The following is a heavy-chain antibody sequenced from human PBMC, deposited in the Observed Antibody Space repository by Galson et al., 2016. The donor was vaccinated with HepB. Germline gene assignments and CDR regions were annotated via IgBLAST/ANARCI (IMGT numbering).Heavy chain of an antibody. CDR3: AKNRLAAAGTGYFDF. CDR2: IPYDGSNG. J-gene: IGHJ4*02. D-gene: IGHD6-13*01. Sequence: CAASGFSFSSFGMHWVRQALGKGLEWVAIIPYDGSNGYYADSVKGRLTISRDNSKNTLYLQMSSLTAEDTAVYYCAKNRLAAAGTGYFDFWGQGTLVTVSS. V-gene: IGHV3-30*18. CDR1: GFSFSSFG.